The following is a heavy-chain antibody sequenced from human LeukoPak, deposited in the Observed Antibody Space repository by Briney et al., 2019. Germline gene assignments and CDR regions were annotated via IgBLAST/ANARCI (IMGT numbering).Heavy chain of an antibody. J-gene: IGHJ6*03. CDR3: ARGGKYDIFYYYMDV. V-gene: IGHV3-48*03. Sequence: GGSLRLSRAACGFTYIRYEMNGVRQPRGKGLAWVSYIHYSGSNIHYADSVKGRFTISRDNAKNSLYLQINSLRAEDTAVYYCARGGKYDIFYYYMDVWGKGTTVTISS. D-gene: IGHD3-9*01. CDR1: GFTYIRYE. CDR2: IHYSGSNI.